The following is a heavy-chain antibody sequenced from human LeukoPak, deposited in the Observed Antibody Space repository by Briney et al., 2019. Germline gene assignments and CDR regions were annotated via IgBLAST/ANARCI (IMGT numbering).Heavy chain of an antibody. CDR2: ISYDGSNK. J-gene: IGHJ6*02. D-gene: IGHD3-10*01. CDR3: ARVGSAMVRGSLYYYYYGMDV. CDR1: GFTFSSYA. V-gene: IGHV3-30-3*01. Sequence: GRSLRLSCAASGFTFSSYAMHWVRQAPGKGLEWVAVISYDGSNKYYADSVKGRFTISRDNSKNTLYLQMNSLRAEDTAVYYCARVGSAMVRGSLYYYYYGMDVWGQGTMVLVSS.